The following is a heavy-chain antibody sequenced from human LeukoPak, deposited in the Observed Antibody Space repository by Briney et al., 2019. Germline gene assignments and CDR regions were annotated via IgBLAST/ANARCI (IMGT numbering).Heavy chain of an antibody. J-gene: IGHJ4*02. CDR2: INHSGST. Sequence: SETLSLTCAVYGGSFSGYYWSWIRKPPGKGLEWIGEINHSGSTNYNPSLKSRVTISVDTSKNQFSLKLSSVTAADTAVYYCARGGYCSGGSCRNFYYWGQGTLVTVSS. D-gene: IGHD2-15*01. CDR3: ARGGYCSGGSCRNFYY. V-gene: IGHV4-34*01. CDR1: GGSFSGYY.